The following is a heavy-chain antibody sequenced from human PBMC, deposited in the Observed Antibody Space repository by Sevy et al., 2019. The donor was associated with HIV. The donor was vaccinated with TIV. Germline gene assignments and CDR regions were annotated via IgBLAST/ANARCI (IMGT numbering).Heavy chain of an antibody. CDR2: ISGSGGST. D-gene: IGHD6-13*01. V-gene: IGHV3-23*01. Sequence: GGSLRLSCAASGFTFSSYAMSWVRQAPGKGLEWVSAISGSGGSTYYADSVKGRFTISRDNSKITLYLQMNSLRAEDTAVYYCAKAGYSSSWFDYWGQGTLVTVSS. J-gene: IGHJ4*02. CDR1: GFTFSSYA. CDR3: AKAGYSSSWFDY.